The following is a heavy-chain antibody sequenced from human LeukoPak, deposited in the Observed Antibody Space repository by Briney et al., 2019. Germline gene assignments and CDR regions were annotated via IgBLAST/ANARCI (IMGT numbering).Heavy chain of an antibody. D-gene: IGHD3-16*01. J-gene: IGHJ5*02. Sequence: SETLSLTCTVSGGSTSSYYWSWIRQPPGKGLEWIGYIYYSGSTNYNPSLKSRVTISVDTSKNQFSLKLSSVTAADTAVYYCARWGPRFDPWGQGTLVTASS. CDR1: GGSTSSYY. CDR3: ARWGPRFDP. V-gene: IGHV4-59*01. CDR2: IYYSGST.